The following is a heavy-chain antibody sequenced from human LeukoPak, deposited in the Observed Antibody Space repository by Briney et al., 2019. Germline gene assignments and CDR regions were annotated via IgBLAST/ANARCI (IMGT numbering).Heavy chain of an antibody. CDR2: IYYSGST. Sequence: SETLSLTCTVSGGSISSGDYYWSWIRQPPGKSLEWIGYIYYSGSTYYNPSLKSRVTISVDTSKNQFSLKLSSVTAADTAVYHCARDTRCSGGSCYSGYYYGMDVWGQGTTVTVSS. CDR1: GGSISSGDYY. J-gene: IGHJ6*02. D-gene: IGHD2-15*01. CDR3: ARDTRCSGGSCYSGYYYGMDV. V-gene: IGHV4-30-4*01.